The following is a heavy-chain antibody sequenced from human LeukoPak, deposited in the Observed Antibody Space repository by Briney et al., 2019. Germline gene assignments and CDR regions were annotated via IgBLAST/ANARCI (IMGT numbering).Heavy chain of an antibody. Sequence: ASVKVSCKASGYTFTNYGINWVRQAPGQGLEWMGWISGYNGNTKYAQRLQGRVSMTTDTSTSTAYMELRSLRPDDTAVYYCATEARPTLGELSSYGYWGQGTLVTVSS. V-gene: IGHV1-18*01. CDR3: ATEARPTLGELSSYGY. J-gene: IGHJ4*02. CDR1: GYTFTNYG. D-gene: IGHD3-16*01. CDR2: ISGYNGNT.